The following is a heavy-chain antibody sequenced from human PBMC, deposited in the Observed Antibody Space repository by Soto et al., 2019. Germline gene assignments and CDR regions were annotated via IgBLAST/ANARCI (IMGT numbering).Heavy chain of an antibody. Sequence: GGSLRLSCAASGFTFSSYGMHWVRQAPGKGLEWVAVIWYDGSNKYYADSVKGRFTISRDNSKNTLYLQMNSLRAEDTAVYYCARDNGVQQRGFDYWGQGTLVTVSS. V-gene: IGHV3-33*01. CDR3: ARDNGVQQRGFDY. CDR1: GFTFSSYG. CDR2: IWYDGSNK. J-gene: IGHJ4*02. D-gene: IGHD6-13*01.